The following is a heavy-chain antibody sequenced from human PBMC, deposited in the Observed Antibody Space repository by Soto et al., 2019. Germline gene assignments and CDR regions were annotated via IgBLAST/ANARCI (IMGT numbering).Heavy chain of an antibody. V-gene: IGHV4-31*03. CDR1: GGSISSGGYY. CDR3: ASMRTHFSSVGGGYYYYGMDV. CDR2: IFYSGST. J-gene: IGHJ6*02. Sequence: TSETLSLTCTVSGGSISSGGYYWSWIRQHTGKGLKRIGYIFYSGSTNYNPSLKSRVTISVDTSKNQFSLKLSSVTAADTAVYYCASMRTHFSSVGGGYYYYGMDVWGQGTTVTVSS. D-gene: IGHD3-3*02.